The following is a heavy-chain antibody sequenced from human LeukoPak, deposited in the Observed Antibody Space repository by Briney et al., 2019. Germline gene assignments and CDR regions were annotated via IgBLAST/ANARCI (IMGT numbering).Heavy chain of an antibody. J-gene: IGHJ5*02. CDR1: GFTFSNYG. Sequence: GGSLRLSCAASGFTFSNYGMHWVREAPGKGLVWVAVIWSDGSNKYYADSVRGRFTISRDNSKNTLYLQMNSLRAEDTAVYYCARVTMVAAASYNWFVPWGQGTLVTVSS. D-gene: IGHD2-15*01. CDR3: ARVTMVAAASYNWFVP. CDR2: IWSDGSNK. V-gene: IGHV3-33*01.